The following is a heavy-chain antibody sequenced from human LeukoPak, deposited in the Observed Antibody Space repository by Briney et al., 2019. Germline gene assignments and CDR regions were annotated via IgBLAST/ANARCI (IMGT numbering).Heavy chain of an antibody. CDR3: AKEGAASWDVDV. V-gene: IGHV3-30*02. J-gene: IGHJ6*04. Sequence: GGSLRLSCAASGFIFIGYGMLWVRQAPGKEPEGVAFIRPDGHNKYYADSVKGRFMISRDNSKNTVDLQMNSLRGDDTAMYYCAKEGAASWDVDVWGKGTTVTVSS. CDR1: GFIFIGYG. CDR2: IRPDGHNK. D-gene: IGHD3-3*02.